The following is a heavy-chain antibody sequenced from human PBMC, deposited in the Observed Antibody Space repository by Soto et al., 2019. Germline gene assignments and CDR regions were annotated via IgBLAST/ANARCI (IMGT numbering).Heavy chain of an antibody. V-gene: IGHV4-31*03. J-gene: IGHJ4*02. CDR1: GCSISSGCYY. CDR2: IYYSGST. D-gene: IGHD3-3*01. CDR3: ARGSLHDYYDFWSGPQNYFDY. Sequence: SETLSLTCTVSGCSISSGCYYWSWIRQHPGKGLEWIGYIYYSGSTYYNPSLKSRVTISVDTSKNQFSLKLSSVTAADTAVYYCARGSLHDYYDFWSGPQNYFDYWGQGTLVTVSS.